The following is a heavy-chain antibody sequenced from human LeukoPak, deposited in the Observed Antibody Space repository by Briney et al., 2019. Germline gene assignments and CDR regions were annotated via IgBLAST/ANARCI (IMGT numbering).Heavy chain of an antibody. CDR3: ARGPVMTTVTTHAMTQPHYYYYGMDV. Sequence: GASVKVSCKASGYTFTSYGISWVRQAPGQGLEWMVWISAYNGNTNYAQKLQGRVTMTTDTSTSTAYMELRSLRSDDTAVYYCARGPVMTTVTTHAMTQPHYYYYGMDVWGQGTTVTVSS. V-gene: IGHV1-18*01. D-gene: IGHD4-17*01. CDR2: ISAYNGNT. J-gene: IGHJ6*02. CDR1: GYTFTSYG.